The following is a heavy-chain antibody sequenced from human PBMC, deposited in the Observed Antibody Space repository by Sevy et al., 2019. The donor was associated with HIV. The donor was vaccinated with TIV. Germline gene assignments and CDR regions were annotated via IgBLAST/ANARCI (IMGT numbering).Heavy chain of an antibody. V-gene: IGHV3-9*01. CDR1: GFTFDDYA. D-gene: IGHD2-15*01. Sequence: GGSLRLSCAASGFTFDDYAVHWVRQAPGKGLEWVSGITWNGGTVDYADSVKGRFTISRDNAKNSLYLHMNSLRTEDTALYYCAKDIRISPSGHFDYWGQGTLVTVSS. CDR3: AKDIRISPSGHFDY. CDR2: ITWNGGTV. J-gene: IGHJ4*02.